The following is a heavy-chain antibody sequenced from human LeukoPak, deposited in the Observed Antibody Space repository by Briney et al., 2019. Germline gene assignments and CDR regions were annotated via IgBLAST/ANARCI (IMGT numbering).Heavy chain of an antibody. V-gene: IGHV1-18*01. CDR2: ISAYNGNT. CDR1: GYTLTSYG. CDR3: ARSPNIVVVPAAMDY. D-gene: IGHD2-2*01. J-gene: IGHJ4*02. Sequence: ASVKVSCKASGYTLTSYGISWVRQAPGQGLEWMGWISAYNGNTNYAQKLQGRVTMTTDTSTSTAYMELRSLRSDDTAVYYCARSPNIVVVPAAMDYWGQGTLVTVSS.